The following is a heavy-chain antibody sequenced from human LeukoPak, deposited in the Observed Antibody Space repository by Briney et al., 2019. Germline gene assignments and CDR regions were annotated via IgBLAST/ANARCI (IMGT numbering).Heavy chain of an antibody. CDR1: GDSISNHF. CDR3: ARGVSVDY. J-gene: IGHJ4*02. CDR2: ILGTGGT. D-gene: IGHD3-3*01. V-gene: IGHV4-4*07. Sequence: SETLSLTCTVSGDSISNHFWTWIRQPAGKGLEWIGRILGTGGTVYNPSLKTRVTMSVDTSKNQFSLKLTSVTAADTAVYYCARGVSVDYWGQGTRVTVSS.